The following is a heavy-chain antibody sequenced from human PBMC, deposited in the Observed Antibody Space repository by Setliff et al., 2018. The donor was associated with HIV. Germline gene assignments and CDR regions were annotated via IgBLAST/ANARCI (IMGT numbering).Heavy chain of an antibody. Sequence: SETLSLTCAVSGFSISSGYYWGWIRQPPGKGLEWIGTMHHSGSTYYNPSLKSRVAIFIDTSKNQFSLRLSSVTAADTAVYYCASSTSGVSGSYPAHAFDIWGQGTMVTVSS. J-gene: IGHJ3*02. D-gene: IGHD3-10*01. CDR3: ASSTSGVSGSYPAHAFDI. V-gene: IGHV4-38-2*01. CDR2: MHHSGST. CDR1: GFSISSGYY.